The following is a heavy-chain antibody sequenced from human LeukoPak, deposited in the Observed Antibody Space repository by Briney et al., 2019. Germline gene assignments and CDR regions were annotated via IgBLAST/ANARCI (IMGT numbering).Heavy chain of an antibody. D-gene: IGHD4-17*01. CDR2: IYYSGTT. CDR1: GNSIRSSSYY. Sequence: SETLSLTCTVSGNSIRSSSYYWGWIRQPPGKGLEWIGSIYYSGTTYYNPSLKSRVTISVDTSKNQFSLKLSSVTAADTALYFCARHSTRYGDYRAPLDPWGQGTPVTVSS. CDR3: ARHSTRYGDYRAPLDP. V-gene: IGHV4-39*01. J-gene: IGHJ5*02.